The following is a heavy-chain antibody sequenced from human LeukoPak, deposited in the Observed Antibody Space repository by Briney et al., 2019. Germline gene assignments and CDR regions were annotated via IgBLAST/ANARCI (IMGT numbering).Heavy chain of an antibody. D-gene: IGHD6-19*01. CDR1: GFTFSSYA. Sequence: GGSLRLSCAASGFTFSSYAMHWVRQAPGKGLEWVAVISYDGSNKYYADSVKGRFTISRDNSKNTLYLQMNSLRAEDTAVYYCARGADTGYSSDSWGQGTLVTVSS. J-gene: IGHJ5*02. CDR2: ISYDGSNK. V-gene: IGHV3-30*04. CDR3: ARGADTGYSSDS.